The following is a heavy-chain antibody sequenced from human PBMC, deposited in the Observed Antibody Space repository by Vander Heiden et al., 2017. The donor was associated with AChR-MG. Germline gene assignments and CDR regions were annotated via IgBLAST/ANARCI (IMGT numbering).Heavy chain of an antibody. CDR2: LWYDGSNK. CDR3: ARDRGYYGSGSGGIDY. D-gene: IGHD3-10*01. CDR1: GFPLSSYG. Sequence: QVHLVESGGGVVQPGRSLRPSWSVSGFPLSSYGMHWVRQAPGKGLEWVAVLWYDGSNKYYADSVKGRFTISRDNSKNTLFLQMDSLRAEDTAVYFCARDRGYYGSGSGGIDYWGQGTLVPVSS. V-gene: IGHV3-33*01. J-gene: IGHJ4*02.